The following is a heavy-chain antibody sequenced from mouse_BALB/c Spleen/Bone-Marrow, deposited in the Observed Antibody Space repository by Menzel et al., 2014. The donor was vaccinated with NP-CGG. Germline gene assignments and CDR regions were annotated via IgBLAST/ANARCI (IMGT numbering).Heavy chain of an antibody. Sequence: EVKLMESGGGLVQPGGSMKLSCAASGFTFSDAWMDWVRQSPEKGLEWVAEIRRKANNHGTHYAESVRGRFTISRDDSKSSVHLQMNSLRAEDTGIYYCTRANYGNSYYFDYWGQGTTLTVPS. J-gene: IGHJ2*01. V-gene: IGHV6-6*01. CDR2: IRRKANNHGT. CDR1: GFTFSDAW. D-gene: IGHD2-1*01. CDR3: TRANYGNSYYFDY.